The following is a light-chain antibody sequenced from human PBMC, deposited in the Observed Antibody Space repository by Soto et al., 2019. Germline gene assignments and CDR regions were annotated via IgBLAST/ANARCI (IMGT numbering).Light chain of an antibody. CDR1: SSDVGAYNS. CDR3: SSYTSSSSYV. Sequence: QSALTQPASVSGSPGQSIAISCTGTSSDVGAYNSVSWYQQYPGKAPKLMIHDVTNRPSGVSDRFSGSKSGNTASLTISGLQAEEEADYYCSSYTSSSSYVFGSGTKLTVL. CDR2: DVT. J-gene: IGLJ1*01. V-gene: IGLV2-14*01.